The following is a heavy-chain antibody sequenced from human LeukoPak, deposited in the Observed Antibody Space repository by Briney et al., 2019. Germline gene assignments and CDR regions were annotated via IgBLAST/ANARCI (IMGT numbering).Heavy chain of an antibody. J-gene: IGHJ5*02. Sequence: ASVKVSCTASGYTFTRHYIQWVRQAPGQGLEWRGIINPSGGSTSYAQKFQGRVTLTRDTSTSTVYMELSSLRAEETAVYYCARERGVAVAGEGVDPWGQGTLVTVSS. CDR3: ARERGVAVAGEGVDP. D-gene: IGHD6-19*01. V-gene: IGHV1-46*01. CDR2: INPSGGST. CDR1: GYTFTRHY.